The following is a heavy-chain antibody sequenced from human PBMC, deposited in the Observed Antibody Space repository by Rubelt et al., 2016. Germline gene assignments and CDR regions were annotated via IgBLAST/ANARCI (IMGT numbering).Heavy chain of an antibody. CDR3: ARTIDSGSYSVDF. Sequence: QVTLKESGPVLVKHTETLTLTCTVSGFSLTNARMGVSWIRQPPGEALEWLAHIFSNDEKSYSTSLKNRLTISRDTSKSQVVLTMTNMDPVDTGTYFCARTIDSGSYSVDFWGQGTLVTVSS. V-gene: IGHV2-26*01. D-gene: IGHD1-26*01. CDR2: IFSNDEK. J-gene: IGHJ4*02. CDR1: GFSLTNARMG.